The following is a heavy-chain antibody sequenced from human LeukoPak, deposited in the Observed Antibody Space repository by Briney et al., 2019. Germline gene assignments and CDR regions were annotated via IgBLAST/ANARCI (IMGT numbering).Heavy chain of an antibody. J-gene: IGHJ6*02. CDR1: GFTVSSNY. Sequence: GGSLRLSCAASGFTVSSNYMSWVRQAPGKGLEWVSVIYSGGSTYYADSVKGRFTISRHNSKNTLYLQMNSLRAEDTAVYYCARFLRSGNYYYYYGMDVWGQGTTVTVSS. CDR3: ARFLRSGNYYYYYGMDV. V-gene: IGHV3-53*04. D-gene: IGHD6-19*01. CDR2: IYSGGST.